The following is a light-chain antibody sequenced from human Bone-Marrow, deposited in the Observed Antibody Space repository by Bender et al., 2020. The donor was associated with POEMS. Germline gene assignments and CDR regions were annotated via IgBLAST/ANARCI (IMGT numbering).Light chain of an antibody. J-gene: IGLJ1*01. CDR2: EDT. Sequence: QSALTQPASVSGSPGQSITISCTGTSSDVGSYNLVSWYQQHPGKAPKVIIYEDTKRPSGVSNRFSGSKSGNTASLTISGLQAEDEADYYCSSYTSSSTLDVFGTGTKVTVL. V-gene: IGLV2-14*02. CDR1: SSDVGSYNL. CDR3: SSYTSSSTLDV.